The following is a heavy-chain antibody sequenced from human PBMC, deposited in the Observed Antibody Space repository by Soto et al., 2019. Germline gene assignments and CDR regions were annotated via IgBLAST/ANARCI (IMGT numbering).Heavy chain of an antibody. V-gene: IGHV4-39*01. CDR3: ARHGAGYCSSTSCYPPQWWFDP. J-gene: IGHJ5*02. CDR1: GVSITSSNYY. D-gene: IGHD2-2*01. Sequence: PSETLSLTCTASGVSITSSNYYWGCIRQPPGKELEWTGCMYYSGSTYYNPSLNSRVTITVDTSKTQFSLRLTSVTAADTAVDYCARHGAGYCSSTSCYPPQWWFDPWGQGTLVTVSS. CDR2: MYYSGST.